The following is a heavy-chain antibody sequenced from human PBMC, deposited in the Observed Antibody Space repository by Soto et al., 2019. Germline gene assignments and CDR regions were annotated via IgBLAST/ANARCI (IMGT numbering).Heavy chain of an antibody. CDR2: VIPILGTA. CDR3: ARLGHPGH. CDR1: GGSLRNSV. J-gene: IGHJ4*02. V-gene: IGHV1-69*01. Sequence: QVQLVQSGAEVKKPGSSVKVSCTASGGSLRNSVISWVRQAPAQRLEWMGGVIPILGTANYAQKFQGRVTMTADEATSTAYVDLSSVSPDDTAGYYCARLGHPGHWGPGTLVIGSS.